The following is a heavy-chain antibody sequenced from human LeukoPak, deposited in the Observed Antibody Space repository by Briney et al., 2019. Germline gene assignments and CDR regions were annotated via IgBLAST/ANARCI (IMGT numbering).Heavy chain of an antibody. J-gene: IGHJ4*02. CDR2: IYYSGST. V-gene: IGHV4-59*01. D-gene: IGHD4-17*01. CDR3: ARGIYGDYYFDY. Sequence: SETLSLMHCVCCGHMNRYYRRWLRQPPGKGLEWIGYIYYSGSTNYNPSLKSRVTISVDTSKNQFSLKLSSVTAADTAVYYCARGIYGDYYFDYWGQGTLVTVSS. CDR1: CGHMNRYY.